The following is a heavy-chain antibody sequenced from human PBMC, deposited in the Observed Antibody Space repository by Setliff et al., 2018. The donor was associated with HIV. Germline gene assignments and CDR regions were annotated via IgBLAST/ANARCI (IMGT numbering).Heavy chain of an antibody. D-gene: IGHD6-19*01. CDR2: ISSTSSNI. CDR3: ARYALAVPGYHNAFDI. Sequence: PGGSLRLSCAAPGFSFSSYGMNWVRQAPGKGLEWVSYISSTSSNIYYVDSVEGRFTISRDNAYNSLYLQMNGLRAEDTAVYYCARYALAVPGYHNAFDIWGQGTMVTVSS. V-gene: IGHV3-48*01. J-gene: IGHJ3*02. CDR1: GFSFSSYG.